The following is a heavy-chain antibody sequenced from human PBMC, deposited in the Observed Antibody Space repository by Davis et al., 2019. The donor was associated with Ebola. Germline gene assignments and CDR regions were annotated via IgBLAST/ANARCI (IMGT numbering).Heavy chain of an antibody. D-gene: IGHD1-1*01. CDR2: ISAYNGDT. V-gene: IGHV1-18*01. Sequence: ASVMVSCKASCYTFSSSCIIWVRHAPGQGLEWMGWISAYNGDTKYASKLQGSVTMTTDTSTSTAYMELSSLRSEDTAVYYCARTCPLGNAFDIWGQGTMVTVSS. CDR3: ARTCPLGNAFDI. J-gene: IGHJ3*02. CDR1: CYTFSSSC.